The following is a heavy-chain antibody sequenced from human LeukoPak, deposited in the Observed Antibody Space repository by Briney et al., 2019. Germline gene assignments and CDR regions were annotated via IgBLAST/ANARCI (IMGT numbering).Heavy chain of an antibody. V-gene: IGHV4-30-4*08. D-gene: IGHD3-3*01. Sequence: PQTLSLTCTVSGGSISSGDYYWSRIRQPPGKGLEWIGYIYYSGSTYYNPSLKSRVTISVDTSKNQFSLKLSSVTAADTAVYYCARARGGGLRFLRGAFDIWGQGTMVTVSS. CDR3: ARARGGGLRFLRGAFDI. CDR2: IYYSGST. J-gene: IGHJ3*02. CDR1: GGSISSGDYY.